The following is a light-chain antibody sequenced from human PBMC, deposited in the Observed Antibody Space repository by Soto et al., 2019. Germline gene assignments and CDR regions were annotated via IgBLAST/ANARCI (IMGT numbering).Light chain of an antibody. CDR3: QQYHNWPPQYT. CDR1: QTVASN. J-gene: IGKJ2*01. Sequence: EIVMTQSPASLSVSPGDGATLSCRASQTVASNVAWYQQKPGQGPRLLIHGASTRAAGVPASFSGSGSGTDFTLTISSLQYEDFAVYYCQQYHNWPPQYTFCQGTKLQIK. V-gene: IGKV3-15*01. CDR2: GAS.